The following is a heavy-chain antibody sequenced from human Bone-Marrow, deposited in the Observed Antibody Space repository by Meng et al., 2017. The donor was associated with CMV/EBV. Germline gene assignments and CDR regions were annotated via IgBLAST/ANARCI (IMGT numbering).Heavy chain of an antibody. CDR1: GFTFSSYG. CDR3: AKDVKGRSPDAFDI. J-gene: IGHJ3*02. CDR2: ISYDGSNK. Sequence: GGSLRLSCAASGFTFSSYGMHWVRQAPGKGLEWVAVISYDGSNKYYADSVKGRFTISRDNSKNTLYLQMNSLRAEDTAVYYCAKDVKGRSPDAFDIWGQGTLVTVSS. V-gene: IGHV3-30*12.